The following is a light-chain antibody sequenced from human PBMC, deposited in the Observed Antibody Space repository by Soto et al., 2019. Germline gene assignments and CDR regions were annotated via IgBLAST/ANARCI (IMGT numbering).Light chain of an antibody. Sequence: VLTQSPGTLSVSPGERATLSCRASQSVSGNNLAWYQQKPGRPPRLLIYGESSRTSGVPDRFSGSGSGTNFTLTINRLEPEDFAVYYCQQCDGTSWTFGQGTMVDIK. CDR2: GES. V-gene: IGKV3-20*01. CDR1: QSVSGNN. CDR3: QQCDGTSWT. J-gene: IGKJ1*01.